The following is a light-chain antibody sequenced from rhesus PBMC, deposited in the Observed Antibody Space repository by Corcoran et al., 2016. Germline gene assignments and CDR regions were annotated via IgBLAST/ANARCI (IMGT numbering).Light chain of an antibody. Sequence: QSAPTQPPSVSGSPGQSVTISCTGTSSDVGGYTYVSWYQQHPGKAPQLMIYDVSKRPSGVSDRFSGSKSGNTASLTISGLQAEDEADYYCCSYTTSSTLVFGSGTKLTVL. V-gene: IGLV2S7*01. CDR3: CSYTTSSTLV. CDR2: DVS. CDR1: SSDVGGYTY. J-gene: IGLJ6*01.